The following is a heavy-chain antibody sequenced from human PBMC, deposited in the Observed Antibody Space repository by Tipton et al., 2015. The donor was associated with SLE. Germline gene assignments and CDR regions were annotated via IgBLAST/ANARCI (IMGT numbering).Heavy chain of an antibody. CDR2: IYYSGST. Sequence: TLSLTCTVSGGSISSGGYYWSWIRQHPGKGLEWIGYIYYSGSTYYNPSLKSRVTISVDTSKNQFSLKLSSVTAADTAVYYCARGGTPAAGYKWFDPWGQGTLVTVPS. D-gene: IGHD6-13*01. J-gene: IGHJ5*02. CDR3: ARGGTPAAGYKWFDP. CDR1: GGSISSGGYY. V-gene: IGHV4-31*03.